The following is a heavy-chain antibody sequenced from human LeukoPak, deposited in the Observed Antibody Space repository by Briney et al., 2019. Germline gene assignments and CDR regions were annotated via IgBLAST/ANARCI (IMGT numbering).Heavy chain of an antibody. D-gene: IGHD2-2*02. J-gene: IGHJ4*02. Sequence: GGSLRLSCAASGFTFSSYAMSWVRQAPGKGLEWVSAISGSGGSTYYADSVKGRFTISRDNSKNTLYLQMNSLRAEDTAVYYCAKSQYCSSTSCYTLIDYWGQGTLVTVSS. CDR3: AKSQYCSSTSCYTLIDY. CDR2: ISGSGGST. CDR1: GFTFSSYA. V-gene: IGHV3-23*01.